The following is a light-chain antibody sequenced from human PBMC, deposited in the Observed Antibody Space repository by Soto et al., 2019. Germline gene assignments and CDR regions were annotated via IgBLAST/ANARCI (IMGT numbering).Light chain of an antibody. J-gene: IGKJ1*01. Sequence: DIQMTQSPSTLSASVGDRVTITCRPSQTISSWLAWYQQKPGRAPNLLIYDASSLESGVPSRFSGSGSGTEFSLTISSLQPDDFATYYCQQHSSYPWTFGQGTKVEIK. CDR1: QTISSW. V-gene: IGKV1-5*01. CDR3: QQHSSYPWT. CDR2: DAS.